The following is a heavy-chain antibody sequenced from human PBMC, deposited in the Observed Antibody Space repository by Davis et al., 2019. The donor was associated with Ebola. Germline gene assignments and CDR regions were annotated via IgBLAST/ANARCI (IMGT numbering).Heavy chain of an antibody. D-gene: IGHD5-12*01. V-gene: IGHV1-69*13. J-gene: IGHJ4*02. CDR2: IIPIFGTA. CDR3: ASGLGYSGYEPFDY. Sequence: SVKVSCKTSGGAFSNYAINWVRQAPGQGLDWMGRIIPIFGTANYAQKFQGRVTITADESTSTAYMELSSLRSEDTAVYYCASGLGYSGYEPFDYWGQGTLVTVSS. CDR1: GGAFSNYA.